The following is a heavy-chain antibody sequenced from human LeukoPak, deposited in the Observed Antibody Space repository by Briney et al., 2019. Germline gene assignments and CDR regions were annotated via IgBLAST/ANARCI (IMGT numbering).Heavy chain of an antibody. CDR2: INPSGGST. J-gene: IGHJ6*02. Sequence: GASVKDSCKTSGYTFTSYYIHWVRQAPGQGLEWMGIINPSGGSTSYAQKFQGRVTMTRDTSTSTVYMELSSLRSEDTAVYYCARDLRGYSYYYGMDVWGQGTTVTVSS. CDR1: GYTFTSYY. V-gene: IGHV1-46*01. D-gene: IGHD5-12*01. CDR3: ARDLRGYSYYYGMDV.